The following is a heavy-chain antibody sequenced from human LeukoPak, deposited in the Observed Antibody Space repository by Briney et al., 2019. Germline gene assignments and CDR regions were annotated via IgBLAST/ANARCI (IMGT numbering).Heavy chain of an antibody. D-gene: IGHD3-3*01. V-gene: IGHV4-30-4*08. J-gene: IGHJ5*02. Sequence: PSQTLSLTCTVSGGSISSGDYYWSSIRQPPGKGLEWIGYIYYSRSTYYNPSLKSRVTISVDTSKNQFSLKLSSVTAADTAVYYCARGSLRFLEWLGGFDPWGQGTLVTVSS. CDR2: IYYSRST. CDR1: GGSISSGDYY. CDR3: ARGSLRFLEWLGGFDP.